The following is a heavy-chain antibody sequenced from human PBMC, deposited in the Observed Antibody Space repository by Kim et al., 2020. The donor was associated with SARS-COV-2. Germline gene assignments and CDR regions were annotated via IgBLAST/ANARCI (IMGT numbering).Heavy chain of an antibody. CDR1: GGSISPYY. CDR2: ISHSGST. V-gene: IGHV4-59*01. D-gene: IGHD3-22*01. Sequence: SETLSLTCTISGGSISPYYWSWIRQPPGKGLEWIGYISHSGSTNYNPSLKSRVSISVDTSKNQFSLKLKSVTAADTAVYYCARDQTYYFDSSGYSREHCFDSWGQGARVTVSS. J-gene: IGHJ5*01. CDR3: ARDQTYYFDSSGYSREHCFDS.